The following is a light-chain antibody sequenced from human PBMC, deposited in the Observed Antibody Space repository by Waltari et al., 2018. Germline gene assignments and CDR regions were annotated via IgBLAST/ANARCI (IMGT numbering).Light chain of an antibody. J-gene: IGLJ2*01. V-gene: IGLV3-25*03. Sequence: SYELTQPPSVSVSPRQTARITCSGDALPKQYAYWYQQKPGQAPWLVIYKDSERPSGIPERFSGSSSGTTVTLTISGVQAEDEADYYCQSADSSGTYRVFGGGTKLTVL. CDR3: QSADSSGTYRV. CDR2: KDS. CDR1: ALPKQY.